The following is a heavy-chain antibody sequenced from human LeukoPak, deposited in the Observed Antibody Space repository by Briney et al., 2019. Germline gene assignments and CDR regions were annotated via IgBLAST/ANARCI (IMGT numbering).Heavy chain of an antibody. CDR2: INHSGST. D-gene: IGHD1-1*01. Sequence: SETLSLTCAVYGGSFSGYYWNWIRQPPGKGLEWIGEINHSGSTNYNPSLKSRVTISVDTSKNQFSLKLSSVTAADTAVYYCARGEPPGPTQKDNWFHPWGQGTLVTVSS. CDR3: ARGEPPGPTQKDNWFHP. V-gene: IGHV4-34*01. J-gene: IGHJ5*02. CDR1: GGSFSGYY.